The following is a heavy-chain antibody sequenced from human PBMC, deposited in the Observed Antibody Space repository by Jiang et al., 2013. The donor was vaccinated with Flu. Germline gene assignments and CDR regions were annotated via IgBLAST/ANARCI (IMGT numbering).Heavy chain of an antibody. J-gene: IGHJ4*02. CDR1: GFTFSGYT. V-gene: IGHV3-21*01. D-gene: IGHD6-19*01. CDR2: ISGSSSYI. Sequence: GLVKPGGSLRLSCAASGFTFSGYTMNWVRQAPGKGLEWVSSISGSSSYIYYAGSVKGRFTISRDNAKNSLYLQMNSLRAEDTAVYYCARDPAVTVDGTVDYWGQGTLVTVSS. CDR3: ARDPAVTVDGTVDY.